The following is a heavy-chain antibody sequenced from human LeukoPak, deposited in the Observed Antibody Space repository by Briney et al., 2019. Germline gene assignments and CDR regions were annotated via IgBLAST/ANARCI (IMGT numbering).Heavy chain of an antibody. J-gene: IGHJ5*02. Sequence: GGSLRLSCAASGFTFSSYAMSWVRQAPGKGLEWVSLISATSGSTYYADAAKGRFTISRDNSKNTLYLEMNSLRAEDTAVYYWAKLNYDFWSGYYDPNWFDPWGQGTLVTVSS. V-gene: IGHV3-23*01. CDR1: GFTFSSYA. CDR3: AKLNYDFWSGYYDPNWFDP. D-gene: IGHD3-3*01. CDR2: ISATSGST.